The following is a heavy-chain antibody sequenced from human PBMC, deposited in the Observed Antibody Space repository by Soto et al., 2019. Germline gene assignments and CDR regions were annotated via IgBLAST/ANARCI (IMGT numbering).Heavy chain of an antibody. Sequence: GGSLRLSCAASGFTLTRYSMNWVRQAPGKGLEWVSSISSTTNYIYYGDSMKGRFTISRDNAKNSLYLEMNSLRAEDTAVYYCARESEDLTSNFDYWGQGTLVTVSS. CDR1: GFTLTRYS. V-gene: IGHV3-21*06. J-gene: IGHJ4*02. CDR3: ARESEDLTSNFDY. CDR2: ISSTTNYI.